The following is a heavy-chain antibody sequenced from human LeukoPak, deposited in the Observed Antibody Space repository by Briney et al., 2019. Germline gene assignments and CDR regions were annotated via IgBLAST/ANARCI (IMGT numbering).Heavy chain of an antibody. CDR3: AREWTGYYFDY. CDR1: GFTFSSFA. V-gene: IGHV3-23*01. CDR2: ISGSGGST. J-gene: IGHJ4*02. Sequence: GGSLRLSCAASGFTFSSFALSWVRQAPGKGLEWVSSISGSGGSTSYADSVKGRFTISRDNSKNTLYLQMNSLRAEDTAVYYCAREWTGYYFDYWGQGTLVTVSS. D-gene: IGHD3-10*01.